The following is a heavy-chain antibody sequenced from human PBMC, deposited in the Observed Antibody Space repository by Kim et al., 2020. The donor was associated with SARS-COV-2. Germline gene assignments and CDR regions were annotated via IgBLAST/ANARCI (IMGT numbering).Heavy chain of an antibody. CDR3: ARDMDPTVFDH. V-gene: IGHV3-74*01. J-gene: IGHJ4*02. CDR2: T. D-gene: IGHD3-10*01. Sequence: TTYADSVKSRFTISRDNTRNTLYLQMNSLRAEDTAVNYCARDMDPTVFDHWGQGTLVTVSS.